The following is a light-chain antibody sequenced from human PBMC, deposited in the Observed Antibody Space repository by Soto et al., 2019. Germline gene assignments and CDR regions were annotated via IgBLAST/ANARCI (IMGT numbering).Light chain of an antibody. CDR3: LRYNTYPWT. Sequence: DFQMTQFPSSLSASVGDRVTITSRASQAIGNVLDWFQQKPAKAPERLIYAASSLQSGVPSRFSGSGSGTEFTLTISSLQAEDFATYYCLRYNTYPWTFGQGTKVEIK. V-gene: IGKV1-17*01. CDR1: QAIGNV. J-gene: IGKJ1*01. CDR2: AAS.